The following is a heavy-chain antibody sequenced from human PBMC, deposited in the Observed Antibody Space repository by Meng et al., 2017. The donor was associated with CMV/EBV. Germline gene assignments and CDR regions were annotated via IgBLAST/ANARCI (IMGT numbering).Heavy chain of an antibody. Sequence: VLLWHSEPRAPTGPVYGGSFSCYYWSWIRQPPGKGLEWIGEINHSGSTNYNPSLKSRVTISVDTSKNQFSLKLSSVTAADTAVYYCARVWDSGWDYWGQGTLVTVSS. V-gene: IGHV4-34*01. CDR1: GGSFSCYY. D-gene: IGHD3-22*01. J-gene: IGHJ4*02. CDR3: ARVWDSGWDY. CDR2: INHSGST.